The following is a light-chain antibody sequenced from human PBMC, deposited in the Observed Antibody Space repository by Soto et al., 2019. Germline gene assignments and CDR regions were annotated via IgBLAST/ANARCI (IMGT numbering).Light chain of an antibody. V-gene: IGKV3-15*01. CDR1: QSISTT. CDR2: GAS. J-gene: IGKJ1*01. CDR3: QQYHNWPWT. Sequence: EIVMTHSPATLSVSPWEIATLSCRASQSISTTLAWYQQRPGQAPRLLFYGASTRATGIPARFSGSGSGTDFTLTIHSLQSEDFAVYYCQQYHNWPWTFGQGTKVDIK.